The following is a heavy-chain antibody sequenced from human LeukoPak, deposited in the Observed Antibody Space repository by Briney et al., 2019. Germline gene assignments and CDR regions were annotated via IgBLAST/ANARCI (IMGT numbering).Heavy chain of an antibody. CDR1: GGSISSYY. CDR3: ARRACTGGSCYPFYLDY. V-gene: IGHV4-59*08. Sequence: TSETLSLTCTVSGGSISSYYWSWIRQPPGKGLEWIGYISYSGSTNYNPSLKSRVTISIDTSNNQFSLKVTSLTAADTAIYYCARRACTGGSCYPFYLDYWGQGILVTVSS. D-gene: IGHD2-15*01. CDR2: ISYSGST. J-gene: IGHJ4*02.